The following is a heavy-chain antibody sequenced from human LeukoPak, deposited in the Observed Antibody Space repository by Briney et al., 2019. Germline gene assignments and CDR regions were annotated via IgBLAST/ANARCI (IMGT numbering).Heavy chain of an antibody. CDR2: ISWNSGSI. D-gene: IGHD2-2*02. Sequence: GGSLRLSCAASGFTFSSYAMSWVRQAPGKGLEWVSGISWNSGSIGYADSVKGRFTISRDNAKNSLYLQMNSLRAEDMALYYCAKGYCSSTSCYTDYWGQGTLVTVSS. J-gene: IGHJ4*02. CDR3: AKGYCSSTSCYTDY. V-gene: IGHV3-9*03. CDR1: GFTFSSYA.